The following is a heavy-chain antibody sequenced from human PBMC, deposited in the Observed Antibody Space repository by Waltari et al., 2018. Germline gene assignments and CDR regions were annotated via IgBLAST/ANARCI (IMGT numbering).Heavy chain of an antibody. CDR2: IYHSGST. J-gene: IGHJ4*02. CDR1: GYSISSGYY. Sequence: QVQLQQSGPGLVKPSETLSLTCAVSGYSISSGYYLGWIRPPPGKGLEWIGSIYHSGSTYYNPSLKSRVTISVDTSKNQFSLKLSSVTAADTAVYYCARGRRVVPAAWGWWQPPGYWGQGTLVTVSS. CDR3: ARGRRVVPAAWGWWQPPGY. V-gene: IGHV4-38-2*01. D-gene: IGHD2-2*01.